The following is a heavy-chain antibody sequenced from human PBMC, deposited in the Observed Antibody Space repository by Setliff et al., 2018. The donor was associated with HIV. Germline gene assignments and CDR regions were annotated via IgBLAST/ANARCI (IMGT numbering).Heavy chain of an antibody. Sequence: SETLSLTCTVSGGSISSASYYWSWIRQPAGKGLEWIGRIYSDGGTNYNPSLKSRVTISVDTSKKHFSLKLTSVTAADTAVYYCARESGDYYDSSGYYLGWFDPWGQGTQVTVS. D-gene: IGHD3-22*01. CDR3: ARESGDYYDSSGYYLGWFDP. J-gene: IGHJ5*02. CDR2: IYSDGGT. CDR1: GGSISSASYY. V-gene: IGHV4-61*02.